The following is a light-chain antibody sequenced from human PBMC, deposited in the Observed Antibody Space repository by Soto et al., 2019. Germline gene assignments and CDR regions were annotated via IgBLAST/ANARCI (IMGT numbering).Light chain of an antibody. CDR2: ANI. Sequence: QSVLTQPPSVSGAPGQRVTISCTGSSSNIGAGYGVHWYQQLPGTAPKLLIYANINRPSGVPDRFSGSKSGTSASLAITGLQAEDEADYYCQSYDSSLSGYVFGTGTKLTVL. V-gene: IGLV1-40*01. CDR1: SSNIGAGYG. CDR3: QSYDSSLSGYV. J-gene: IGLJ1*01.